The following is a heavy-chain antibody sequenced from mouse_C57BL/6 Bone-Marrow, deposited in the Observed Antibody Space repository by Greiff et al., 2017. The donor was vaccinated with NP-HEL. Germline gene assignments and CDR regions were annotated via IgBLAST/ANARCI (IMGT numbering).Heavy chain of an antibody. D-gene: IGHD1-3*01. CDR1: GFTFSDYY. CDR2: ISNGGGST. CDR3: ARHDEKVPGAY. J-gene: IGHJ3*01. V-gene: IGHV5-12*01. Sequence: DVMLVESGGGLVQPGGSLKLSCAASGFTFSDYYMYWVRQTPEKRLEWVAYISNGGGSTYYPDTVKGRFTISRDNAKNTLYLQMSRLKSEDTAMYYCARHDEKVPGAYWGQGTLVTVSA.